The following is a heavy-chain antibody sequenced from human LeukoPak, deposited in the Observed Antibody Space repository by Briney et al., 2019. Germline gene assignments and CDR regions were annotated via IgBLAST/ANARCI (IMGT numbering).Heavy chain of an antibody. CDR1: GFTFSSYG. D-gene: IGHD4-17*01. V-gene: IGHV3-30*18. CDR2: ISYDGSNK. Sequence: GGSLRLSCAASGFTFSSYGMHWVRQAPGKGLEWVAVISYDGSNKYYADSVKGRFTISRDNSKNTLYLQMNSLRAEDTAVYYCAKDEGNTVTSYYFDYWGQGILVTVSS. J-gene: IGHJ4*02. CDR3: AKDEGNTVTSYYFDY.